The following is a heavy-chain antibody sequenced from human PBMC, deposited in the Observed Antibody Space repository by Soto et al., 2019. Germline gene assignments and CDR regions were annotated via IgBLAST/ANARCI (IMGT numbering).Heavy chain of an antibody. J-gene: IGHJ6*02. V-gene: IGHV4-4*02. Sequence: QVQLQESGPGLVKPSGTLSLTCAVSGASISSSNWWSWVRQPPGKGLEWIGEIYHNGSTNYNPSLKSRVTISVDNSKNQFSLNLNSVTAADTAVYYCAGCPRSAYYSYGMDVWGQGTTVTVSS. CDR3: AGCPRSAYYSYGMDV. CDR2: IYHNGST. CDR1: GASISSSNW.